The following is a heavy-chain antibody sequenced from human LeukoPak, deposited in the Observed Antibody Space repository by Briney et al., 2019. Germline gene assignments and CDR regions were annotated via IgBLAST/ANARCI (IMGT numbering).Heavy chain of an antibody. CDR1: GGSSSDFY. Sequence: KTSETLSLTCAVYGGSSSDFYWSWICQPPGKGLEWIGEINHNGSLNYNPSLKSRVSLLVDTSKKQFSLKLRSVTAADTAVYFCATSMVREDTPYYFDYWGQGSLVTVSS. D-gene: IGHD3-10*01. CDR2: INHNGSL. J-gene: IGHJ4*02. V-gene: IGHV4-34*01. CDR3: ATSMVREDTPYYFDY.